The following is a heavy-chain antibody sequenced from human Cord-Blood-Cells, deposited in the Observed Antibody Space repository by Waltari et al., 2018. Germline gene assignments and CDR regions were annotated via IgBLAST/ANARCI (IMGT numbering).Heavy chain of an antibody. V-gene: IGHV4-39*01. Sequence: QLQLQESGPGLVKPSETLSLTCTVSGGSISSSSYYWGWIRQPPGEGLEWIGSIYYSGSTYYNPSLKSRVTISVDTSKNQFSLKLSSVTAADTAVYYCARHAGEGGAFDIWGQGTMVTVSS. CDR3: ARHAGEGGAFDI. CDR2: IYYSGST. CDR1: GGSISSSSYY. J-gene: IGHJ3*02. D-gene: IGHD7-27*01.